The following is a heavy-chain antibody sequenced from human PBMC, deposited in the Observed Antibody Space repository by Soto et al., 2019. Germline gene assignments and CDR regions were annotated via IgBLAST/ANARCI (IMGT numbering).Heavy chain of an antibody. CDR1: GFTFSSYS. CDR3: ARRTTVTTYDY. CDR2: ISSSSSTI. D-gene: IGHD4-17*01. V-gene: IGHV3-48*01. Sequence: GGSLRLSCAASGFTFSSYSMNWVRQAPGKGLEWVSYISSSSSTIYYADSVKGRFTISRDNAKNSLYLQMNSLRAEDTAEYYCARRTTVTTYDYWGQGTLVTVSS. J-gene: IGHJ4*02.